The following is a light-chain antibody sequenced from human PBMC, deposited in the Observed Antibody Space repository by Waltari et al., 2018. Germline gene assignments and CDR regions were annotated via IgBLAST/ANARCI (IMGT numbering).Light chain of an antibody. J-gene: IGLJ2*01. Sequence: QSALTQPASVSGSPGQSLTISCAGTSSDVGNYNLVSWYQHNAGKAPKLMIYEVTKRPSGVSNRFSGSKSGNTASLTISGLQAEDEADYYCCSYASGSTFVFGGGTKLTVL. CDR1: SSDVGNYNL. CDR3: CSYASGSTFV. CDR2: EVT. V-gene: IGLV2-23*02.